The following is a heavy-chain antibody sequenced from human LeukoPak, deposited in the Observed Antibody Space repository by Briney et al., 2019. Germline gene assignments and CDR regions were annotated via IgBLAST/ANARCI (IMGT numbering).Heavy chain of an antibody. D-gene: IGHD2-8*01. CDR1: GGSFSGFY. CDR2: INHSGST. V-gene: IGHV4-34*01. J-gene: IGHJ5*01. CDR3: ARGGGHCTNGLCPPWFES. Sequence: TSETLSLTCAVYGGSFSGFYWNWIRQPPGKGLEWIGEINHSGSTNYNPSLKSRLTISVDTSKNQFSLKLNSVTAADTAVYYCARGGGHCTNGLCPPWFESWGQGMLVTVSS.